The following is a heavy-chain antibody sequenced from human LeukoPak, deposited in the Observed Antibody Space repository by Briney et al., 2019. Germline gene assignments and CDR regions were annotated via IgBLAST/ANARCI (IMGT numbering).Heavy chain of an antibody. CDR2: ISGSGTNT. Sequence: GGSLRLSCTASGFTFNNHAMNWVRQAPGKGLEWVSSISGSGTNTYYADFLKGRFTISRDNSKNTLYLQMNSLRAEDTAVYYCAKDDNYIRFLSWGQGTLVTVSS. CDR1: GFTFNNHA. D-gene: IGHD3-16*01. J-gene: IGHJ5*02. V-gene: IGHV3-23*01. CDR3: AKDDNYIRFLS.